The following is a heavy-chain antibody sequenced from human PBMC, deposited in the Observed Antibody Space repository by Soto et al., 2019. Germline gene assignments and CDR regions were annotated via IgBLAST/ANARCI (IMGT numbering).Heavy chain of an antibody. D-gene: IGHD6-6*01. Sequence: GGSLRLSCAASGFTFDDYAMHWVRQAPGKGLEWVSGISWNSGSIGYADSVKGRFTISRDNAKNSLYLQMNSLRAEDTALYYCAKDSITRSSSSPRDYYYYYMDVWGKGTTVTVSS. CDR3: AKDSITRSSSSPRDYYYYYMDV. CDR2: ISWNSGSI. CDR1: GFTFDDYA. J-gene: IGHJ6*03. V-gene: IGHV3-9*01.